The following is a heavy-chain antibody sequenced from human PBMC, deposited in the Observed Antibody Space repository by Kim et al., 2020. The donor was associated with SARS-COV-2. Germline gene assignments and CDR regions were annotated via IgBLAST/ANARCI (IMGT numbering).Heavy chain of an antibody. J-gene: IGHJ4*02. CDR3: ARGGGSGSPIDY. D-gene: IGHD3-10*01. CDR2: ISSSSTYI. Sequence: GGSLRLSCVSSGFIFSSYPMNWVRQAPGKGLEWVSSISSSSTYIYYADSMKGRFTISRDNAKNSLYLQMNSLKAEDTALYYCARGGGSGSPIDYWGQGTLVTVSS. CDR1: GFIFSSYP. V-gene: IGHV3-21*01.